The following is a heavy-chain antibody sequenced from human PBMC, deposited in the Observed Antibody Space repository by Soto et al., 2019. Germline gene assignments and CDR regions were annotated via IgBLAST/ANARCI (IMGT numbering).Heavy chain of an antibody. CDR2: ISAYNGNT. J-gene: IGHJ1*01. CDR1: GYTFTSYG. V-gene: IGHV1-18*01. Sequence: QVQLVQSGAEVKKPGAEVKVSCKASGYTFTSYGISWVRQAPGQGLEWMGWISAYNGNTNYAQKLQGRVTMTTDTSTSTAYMELRSLRSDDTAVYYCARVTKIFGVVIIGAQHWGQGTLVTVSS. D-gene: IGHD3-3*01. CDR3: ARVTKIFGVVIIGAQH.